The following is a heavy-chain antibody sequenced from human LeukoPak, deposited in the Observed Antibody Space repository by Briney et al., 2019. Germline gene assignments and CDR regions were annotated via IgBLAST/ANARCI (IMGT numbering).Heavy chain of an antibody. CDR3: ARDYDPPRRD. Sequence: GGSLRLSCAASGFTFSSYEMNWVRQAPGKGLEWVSYISSSGSTIYYADSVKGRFTISRDNAKNSLYLQMNSLRAEDTAVYYCARDYDPPRRDWGQGTLVTVSS. CDR1: GFTFSSYE. CDR2: ISSSGSTI. V-gene: IGHV3-48*03. J-gene: IGHJ4*02. D-gene: IGHD3-22*01.